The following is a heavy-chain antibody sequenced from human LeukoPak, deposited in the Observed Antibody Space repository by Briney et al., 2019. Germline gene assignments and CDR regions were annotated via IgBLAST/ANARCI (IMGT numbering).Heavy chain of an antibody. J-gene: IGHJ4*02. V-gene: IGHV3-7*01. CDR3: ARGSPTTPKGY. Sequence: GGSLRLACAASGFTFSNYWMNWVRQAPGKGLEWVANIKQDGSAKYYVDSVKGRFTICRDNAKNSLYLQMNSLRAEDTAVYYCARGSPTTPKGYWGQGTLVTVSS. CDR1: GFTFSNYW. D-gene: IGHD1-26*01. CDR2: IKQDGSAK.